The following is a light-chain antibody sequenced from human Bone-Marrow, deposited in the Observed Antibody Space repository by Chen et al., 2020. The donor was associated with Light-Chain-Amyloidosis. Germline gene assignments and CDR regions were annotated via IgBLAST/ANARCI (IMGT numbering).Light chain of an antibody. V-gene: IGKV4-1*01. Sequence: DIVMTQSPDSLAVSLGERATINCKSSQSVLHNPNNKNYLAWYQQRPGQPPKLLIYWASTRESGVPDRFSGSGSGTDFTLTISGLQAEDVAVYYCQQYYSSPYTFGQGTRLENK. CDR1: QSVLHNPNNKNY. J-gene: IGKJ2*01. CDR2: WAS. CDR3: QQYYSSPYT.